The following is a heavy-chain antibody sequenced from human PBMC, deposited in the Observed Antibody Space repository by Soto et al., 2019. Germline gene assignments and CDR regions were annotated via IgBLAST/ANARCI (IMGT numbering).Heavy chain of an antibody. Sequence: SETLSLTCAVYGGSFSGYYWSWIRQPPGKGLEWIGFIHDSGSTNYNPSLKSRVTFSVDTSKNQFSLQLNSVIAADTAVYYCARGGASSKWLDPWDQGTLVTVSS. J-gene: IGHJ5*02. CDR1: GGSFSGYY. CDR2: IHDSGST. D-gene: IGHD3-10*01. CDR3: ARGGASSKWLDP. V-gene: IGHV4-59*01.